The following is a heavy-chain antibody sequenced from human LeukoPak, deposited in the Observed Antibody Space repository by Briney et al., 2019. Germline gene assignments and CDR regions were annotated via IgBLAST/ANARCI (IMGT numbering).Heavy chain of an antibody. CDR3: ARTQTSMTQFGMDV. CDR1: GFTVSSNY. J-gene: IGHJ6*02. Sequence: PGGSLRLSCAASGFTVSSNYMNWVRQAPGKGLEWVSVIYGGGNIYYADSVKGRFTISRDNAKNSLYLQMSSLRADDTAVYYCARTQTSMTQFGMDVWGQGTTVTVFS. CDR2: IYGGGNI. V-gene: IGHV3-53*01.